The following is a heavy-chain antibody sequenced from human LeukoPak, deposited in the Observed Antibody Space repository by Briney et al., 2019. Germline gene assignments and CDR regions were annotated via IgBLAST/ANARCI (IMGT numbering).Heavy chain of an antibody. V-gene: IGHV3-21*01. CDR3: ARGAAGGYCSSINCGHAFDI. D-gene: IGHD2-2*01. CDR2: LSSSSSYI. Sequence: GGSLRLSCAASGFTFSYFTINWVRQAPGGGLEGVSSLSSSSSYIYNADSVKGRFTISRDNAKNSLFLQMNSLRPEDTAVYYCARGAAGGYCSSINCGHAFDIWGQGTMVTVSS. CDR1: GFTFSYFT. J-gene: IGHJ3*02.